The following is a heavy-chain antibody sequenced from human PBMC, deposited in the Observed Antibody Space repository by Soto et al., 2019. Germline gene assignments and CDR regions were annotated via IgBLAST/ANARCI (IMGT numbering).Heavy chain of an antibody. CDR2: IRRNGYGGTT. CDR1: GFTFGGYA. J-gene: IGHJ4*02. V-gene: IGHV3-49*04. D-gene: IGHD3-16*01. CDR3: TRASSLDFDF. Sequence: PGGSLRLSCTTSGFTFGGYALSWVRQAPGKGLEWVGFIRRNGYGGTTDYAASVKGRFTISRDDSKSIAYLQMNSLRTEDTALYYCTRASSLDFDFWGQGTLVTVSS.